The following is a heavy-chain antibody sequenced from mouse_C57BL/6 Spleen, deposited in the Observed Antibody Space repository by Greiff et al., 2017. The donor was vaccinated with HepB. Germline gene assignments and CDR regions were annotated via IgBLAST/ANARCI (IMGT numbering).Heavy chain of an antibody. V-gene: IGHV1-81*01. CDR2: IYPRSGNT. D-gene: IGHD1-1*02. CDR1: GYTFTSYG. J-gene: IGHJ4*01. CDR3: ARRGIWAYAMDY. Sequence: QVQLQESGAELARPGASVKLSCKASGYTFTSYGISWVKQRTGQGLEWIGEIYPRSGNTYYNEKFKGKATLTADKSSSTAYMELRSLTSEDSAVYFCARRGIWAYAMDYWGQGTSVTVSS.